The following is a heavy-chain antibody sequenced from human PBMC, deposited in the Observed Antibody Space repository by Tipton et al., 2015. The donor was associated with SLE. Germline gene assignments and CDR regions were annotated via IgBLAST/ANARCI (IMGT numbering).Heavy chain of an antibody. V-gene: IGHV4-39*01. J-gene: IGHJ3*02. CDR1: GVSISSRTYY. D-gene: IGHD3-10*01. Sequence: TLSLTCTVSGVSISSRTYYWAWIRQPPGKGLEWIGSIYYSGSTYYKPSLKSRGTVSGDTSKNQFSLKLRSVTAADTAVYYCASGRIGREVKAGMIQGVNDAFDMWGQGTMVTVSS. CDR2: IYYSGST. CDR3: ASGRIGREVKAGMIQGVNDAFDM.